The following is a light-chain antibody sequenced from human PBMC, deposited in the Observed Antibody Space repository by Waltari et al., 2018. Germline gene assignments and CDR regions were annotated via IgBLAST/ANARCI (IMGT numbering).Light chain of an antibody. V-gene: IGKV1-39*01. CDR3: QQSYSTPYT. CDR1: QSITGD. J-gene: IGKJ2*01. CDR2: TAS. Sequence: DIQMTQSPSSLSASVGDRVTISCRASQSITGDLNWYQQKPGQAPKLLVYTASSLQSGIPLRFGGSGSGTDFTLTISSLQPEDFATYYCQQSYSTPYTFGQGTKLEIK.